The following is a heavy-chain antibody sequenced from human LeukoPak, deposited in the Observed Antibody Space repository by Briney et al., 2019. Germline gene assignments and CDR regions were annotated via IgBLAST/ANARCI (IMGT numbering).Heavy chain of an antibody. Sequence: GGSLRLSCEVSGLTFSNVWMHWVRQTPGQGLVWVCRINTAGSTVYADPVKGRFTISRDNAKNMVYLQMNSLRTEDTAVYYCASFRDTDNWGRGTMVAVSS. CDR1: GLTFSNVW. D-gene: IGHD2-21*01. J-gene: IGHJ3*01. CDR3: ASFRDTDN. CDR2: INTAGST. V-gene: IGHV3-74*01.